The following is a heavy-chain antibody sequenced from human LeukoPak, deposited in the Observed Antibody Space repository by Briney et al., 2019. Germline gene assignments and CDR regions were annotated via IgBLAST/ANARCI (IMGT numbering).Heavy chain of an antibody. CDR1: GGSFSGYY. CDR2: INHSGST. J-gene: IGHJ4*02. Sequence: SETLSLTCAVYGGSFSGYYWSWLRQPPGKGLEWIGEINHSGSTNYNPSLKSRVTISVDTSKNQFSLKLSSATAADTAVYYCARLNTAMVTFDYWGQGTLVTVSS. CDR3: ARLNTAMVTFDY. V-gene: IGHV4-34*01. D-gene: IGHD5-18*01.